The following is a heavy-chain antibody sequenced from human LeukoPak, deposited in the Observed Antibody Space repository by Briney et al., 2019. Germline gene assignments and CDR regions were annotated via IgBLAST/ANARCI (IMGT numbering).Heavy chain of an antibody. J-gene: IGHJ4*02. CDR2: IIPILGIA. CDR3: ASPPDYGGNQFDY. V-gene: IGHV1-69*04. Sequence: SVKVSCKASGGTFSSYAISWVRQAPGQGLEWMGRIIPILGIANYAQKFQGRVTITADKSTSTAYMELSSLRSEDTAVYYCASPPDYGGNQFDYWGQGTLVTVSS. CDR1: GGTFSSYA. D-gene: IGHD4-23*01.